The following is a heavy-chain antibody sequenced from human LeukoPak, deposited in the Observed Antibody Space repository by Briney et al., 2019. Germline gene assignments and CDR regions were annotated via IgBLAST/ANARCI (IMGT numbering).Heavy chain of an antibody. CDR1: GFTFSNFW. D-gene: IGHD2-8*02. CDR3: AKDVWWSVS. CDR2: IYGDGSFT. Sequence: GGSLRLSCAASGFTFSNFWMHWVRQAPGKGLVWVALIYGDGSFTRYADSVKGRFTISRDNSKNTLYLQINSLRAEDTAIYYCAKDVWWSVSWGQGTLVTVSS. J-gene: IGHJ5*02. V-gene: IGHV3-74*01.